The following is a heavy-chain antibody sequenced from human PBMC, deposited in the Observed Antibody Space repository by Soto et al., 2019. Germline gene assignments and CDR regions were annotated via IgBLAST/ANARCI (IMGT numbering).Heavy chain of an antibody. D-gene: IGHD6-13*01. V-gene: IGHV1-46*01. Sequence: EASVKVSCKASGYTFTSYYMHWVRQAPGRGLEWMGIINPSGGSTRYAQKFQGRVTMTRDTSTSTVYMELSSLRTEDTAVYYCVRTSSSWYIPFDIWGQGTMVTVSS. CDR1: GYTFTSYY. CDR3: VRTSSSWYIPFDI. J-gene: IGHJ3*02. CDR2: INPSGGST.